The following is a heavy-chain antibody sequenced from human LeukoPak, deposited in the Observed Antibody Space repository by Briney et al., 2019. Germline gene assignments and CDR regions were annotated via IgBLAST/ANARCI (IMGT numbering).Heavy chain of an antibody. CDR1: GFTFSSYA. CDR3: AKDGDYDPWGYYYGMDV. J-gene: IGHJ6*02. D-gene: IGHD4-17*01. V-gene: IGHV3-23*01. Sequence: PGGSLRLSCAASGFTFSSYAMSWVRQAPGKGLEWVSSISGSGNRTYYADSVKGRFTISRDNSKNTLYLQMNSLRAEDTAVYYCAKDGDYDPWGYYYGMDVWGQGTTVTVSS. CDR2: ISGSGNRT.